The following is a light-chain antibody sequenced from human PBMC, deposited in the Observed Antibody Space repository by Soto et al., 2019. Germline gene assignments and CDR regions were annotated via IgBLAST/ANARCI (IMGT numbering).Light chain of an antibody. CDR2: DAS. V-gene: IGKV3-11*01. J-gene: IGKJ1*01. Sequence: EIVLTQSPATLSLSPGERATLSCRASQSVSSYLAWYQQKPGQAPRLLIYDASNRATGIPARFSGSGRGSGTDFTLTISSLQPDDFATYYCQQYNSYSTFGQGTKVDI. CDR3: QQYNSYST. CDR1: QSVSSY.